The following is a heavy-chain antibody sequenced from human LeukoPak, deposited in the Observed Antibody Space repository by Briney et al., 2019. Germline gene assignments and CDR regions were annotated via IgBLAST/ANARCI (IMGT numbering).Heavy chain of an antibody. D-gene: IGHD3-10*01. CDR3: ARLYYGSGSYHFDY. V-gene: IGHV4-31*03. CDR1: GGSISSGGYY. CDR2: IYYGGST. J-gene: IGHJ4*02. Sequence: SQTLSLTCTVSGGSISSGGYYWSWIRQHPGKGLEWIGYIYYGGSTYYNPSLKSRVTISVDTSKNQFSLKLSSVTAADTAVYYCARLYYGSGSYHFDYWGQGTLVTVSS.